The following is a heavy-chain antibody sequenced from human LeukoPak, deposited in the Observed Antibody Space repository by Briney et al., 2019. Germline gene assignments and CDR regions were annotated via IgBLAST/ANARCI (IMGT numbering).Heavy chain of an antibody. CDR3: ARAGAAYCGGDCSSYYYYYGMDV. CDR1: GYTFTMYY. V-gene: IGHV1-46*01. CDR2: INPSASST. J-gene: IGHJ6*02. D-gene: IGHD2-21*02. Sequence: ASVKVSFKASGYTFTMYYMHWVRQAPGQGLEWMGVINPSASSTSYAQKFQGRVTMTRDTSTSTVYMELSSLRSEDTAVYYCARAGAAYCGGDCSSYYYYYGMDVWGQGTTVTVSS.